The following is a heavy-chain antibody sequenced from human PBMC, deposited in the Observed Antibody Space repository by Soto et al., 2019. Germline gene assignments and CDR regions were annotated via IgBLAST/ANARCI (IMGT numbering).Heavy chain of an antibody. CDR3: ARVXVLGTAMALYYYYGMDV. CDR2: IIPIFGTA. CDR1: GGTFSSYA. D-gene: IGHD5-18*01. J-gene: IGHJ6*02. Sequence: SVKVSCKASGGTFSSYAISWVRQAPGQGLEWMGGIIPIFGTANYAQKFQGRVTITADKSTSTAYMELSSLRSEDTAVYYCARVXVLGTAMALYYYYGMDVWGQGTTVTVSS. V-gene: IGHV1-69*06.